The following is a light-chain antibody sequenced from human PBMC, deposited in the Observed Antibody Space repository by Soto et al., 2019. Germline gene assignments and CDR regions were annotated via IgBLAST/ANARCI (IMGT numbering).Light chain of an antibody. CDR1: STDIGNYDF. Sequence: QSALTQPASVSGSPGQSITISCTGTSTDIGNYDFVSWYQQVPDTAPKAMIYEVSSRPSGVSNRFSGSKSGNTASLTISGLQDEDEAFCYCSSYTTSTSFILFGGGTKLTVL. CDR3: SSYTTSTSFIL. CDR2: EVS. J-gene: IGLJ2*01. V-gene: IGLV2-14*01.